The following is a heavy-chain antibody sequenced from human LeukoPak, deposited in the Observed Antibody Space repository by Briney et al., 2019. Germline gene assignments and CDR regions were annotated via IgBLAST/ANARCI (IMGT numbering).Heavy chain of an antibody. CDR2: IYYSGST. Sequence: PGGSLRLSCAASGFTFSSYSMNWVRQAPGKGLEWIGSIYYSGSTYYNPSLKSRVTISVDTSKNQFSLKLSSVTAADTAVYYCVGTAVDDYWGQGTLVTVSS. CDR1: GFTFSSYSMN. V-gene: IGHV4-59*05. D-gene: IGHD2-21*02. CDR3: VGTAVDDY. J-gene: IGHJ4*02.